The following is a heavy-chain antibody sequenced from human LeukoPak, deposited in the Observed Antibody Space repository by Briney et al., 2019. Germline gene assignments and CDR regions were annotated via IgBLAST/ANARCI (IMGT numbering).Heavy chain of an antibody. D-gene: IGHD3-3*01. Sequence: PSETLSLTCTVSGGSISSYYWRWIRQPPGKGLEWLGYNYYTGIANYTPSLRSRLAMSVDTSNNHVSLRLRSVTAADTAVYYCARSGYLEWLFYDSWGHGALVTVSS. V-gene: IGHV4-59*01. CDR3: ARSGYLEWLFYDS. CDR2: NYYTGIA. CDR1: GGSISSYY. J-gene: IGHJ5*01.